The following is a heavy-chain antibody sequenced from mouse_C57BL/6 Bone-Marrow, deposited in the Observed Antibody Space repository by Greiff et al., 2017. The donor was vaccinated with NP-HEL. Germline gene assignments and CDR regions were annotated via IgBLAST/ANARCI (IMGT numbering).Heavy chain of an antibody. J-gene: IGHJ4*01. CDR2: FHPYNDDT. V-gene: IGHV1-47*01. D-gene: IGHD1-2*01. CDR3: ARSTTAYAMDY. CDR1: GYTFTTHP. Sequence: VQRVESGAELVKPGASVKMSCKASGYTFTTHPIEWMKQNHGKSLEWIGNFHPYNDDTKYNEKFKGKATLTVEKSSSTVYLELSRLTSDVSAVYYCARSTTAYAMDYWGQGTSVTVSS.